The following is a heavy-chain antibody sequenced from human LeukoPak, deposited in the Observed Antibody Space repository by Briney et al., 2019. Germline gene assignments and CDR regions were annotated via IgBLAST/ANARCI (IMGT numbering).Heavy chain of an antibody. CDR2: IYSGGST. CDR1: GFASSTYG. J-gene: IGHJ4*02. D-gene: IGHD2-21*02. V-gene: IGHV3-53*01. Sequence: GGSLRLSCAASGFASSTYGIHWVRQAPGKGLEWVSVIYSGGSTYYADSVKGRFTISRDNSKNTLYLQMNSLRAEDTAVYYCARLGGSYCGGDCYQGFDYWGQGTLVTVSS. CDR3: ARLGGSYCGGDCYQGFDY.